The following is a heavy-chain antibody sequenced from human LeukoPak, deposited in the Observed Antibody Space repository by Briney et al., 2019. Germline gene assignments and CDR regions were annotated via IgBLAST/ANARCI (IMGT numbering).Heavy chain of an antibody. D-gene: IGHD4-17*01. Sequence: GGSLRLSCTASGFNFGDYAVTWARQAPGKGLEWVGFFRIKAHGGTTEYAASVKGRFTISRDDSKNIAYLQMNSLKTEDTAVYHCTRGTPSYGDNVHIFDYWGQGTLVTVSS. CDR1: GFNFGDYA. CDR3: TRGTPSYGDNVHIFDY. V-gene: IGHV3-49*04. J-gene: IGHJ4*02. CDR2: FRIKAHGGTT.